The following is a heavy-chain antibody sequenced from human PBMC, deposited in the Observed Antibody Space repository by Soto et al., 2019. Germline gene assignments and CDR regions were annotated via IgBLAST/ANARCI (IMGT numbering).Heavy chain of an antibody. D-gene: IGHD6-19*01. V-gene: IGHV3-23*01. Sequence: GGSLRLSCAASGFTFSSYAMSWVRQAPGKGLEWVSAISGSGGSTYYADSVKGRFTISRDNSKNTLYLQMNSLRAEDTAVYYCAKDIRYSSGWYPFYYYYYVMDVWGQGTTVTVSS. CDR3: AKDIRYSSGWYPFYYYYYVMDV. CDR1: GFTFSSYA. CDR2: ISGSGGST. J-gene: IGHJ6*02.